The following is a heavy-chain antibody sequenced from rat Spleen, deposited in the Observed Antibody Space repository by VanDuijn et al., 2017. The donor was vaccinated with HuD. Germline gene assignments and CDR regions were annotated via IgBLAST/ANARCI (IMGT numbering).Heavy chain of an antibody. CDR3: ARDWSY. CDR2: INPDGSST. D-gene: IGHD4-2*01. CDR1: GFTFSSNW. J-gene: IGHJ2*01. Sequence: EVQLVESDGGLVQPGRSLKLSCAASGFTFSSNWLNWIRQAPGKGLEWVAAINPDGSSTSYPDSLKGRFVISKDNAKNTGYLQMNRLRSEDTAMYYCARDWSYWGQGVMVTVSS. V-gene: IGHV5-35*01.